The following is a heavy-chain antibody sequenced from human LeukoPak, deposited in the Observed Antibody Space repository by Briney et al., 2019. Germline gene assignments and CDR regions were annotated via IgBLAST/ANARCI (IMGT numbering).Heavy chain of an antibody. CDR3: VRETFIAMVGSHALDI. V-gene: IGHV3-74*01. CDR2: IYSDGRTT. CDR1: GFTFSSSW. Sequence: PGGSLRLSCVASGFTFSSSWMHWVRQAPGKGLVWVSRIYSDGRTTDYADSVRGRFTLSRDNAKNMLYLQMSGLNAEDTAVYYCVRETFIAMVGSHALDIWGQGTMVTVSS. J-gene: IGHJ3*02. D-gene: IGHD6-19*01.